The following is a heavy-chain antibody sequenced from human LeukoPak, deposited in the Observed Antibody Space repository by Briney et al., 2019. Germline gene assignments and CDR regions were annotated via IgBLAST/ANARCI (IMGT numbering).Heavy chain of an antibody. CDR3: ARDRVYSSSWYSNDI. D-gene: IGHD6-13*01. Sequence: ASVKVSCKASGYTFTGYYMHWVRQAPGQGLEWMGWINPNSGGTNYAQKFQGRVTMTRDTSISTAYMELSRLRSDDTAVYYCARDRVYSSSWYSNDIWGQGTMVTVSS. CDR1: GYTFTGYY. CDR2: INPNSGGT. V-gene: IGHV1-2*02. J-gene: IGHJ3*02.